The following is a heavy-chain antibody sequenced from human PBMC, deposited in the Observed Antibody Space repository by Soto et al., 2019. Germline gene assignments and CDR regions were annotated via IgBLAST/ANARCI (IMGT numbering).Heavy chain of an antibody. V-gene: IGHV1-18*01. CDR1: GGTFSSYA. Sequence: GASVKVSCKASGGTFSSYAISWVRQAPGQGLEWMGWISAYNGNTNYAQKLQGRVTMTTDTSTSTAYMELRSLRSDDTAVYYCAREYYYGSCPCYWGQGTLVTVSP. CDR2: ISAYNGNT. J-gene: IGHJ4*02. CDR3: AREYYYGSCPCY. D-gene: IGHD3-10*01.